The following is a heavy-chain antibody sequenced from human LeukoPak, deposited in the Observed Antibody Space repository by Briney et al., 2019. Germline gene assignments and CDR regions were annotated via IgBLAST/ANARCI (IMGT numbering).Heavy chain of an antibody. CDR1: GFTFSSYA. CDR3: ARVPVGHFDLYFDY. CDR2: ISYDGSNK. D-gene: IGHD3-9*01. J-gene: IGHJ4*02. Sequence: GRSLRLSCAASGFTFSSYAMHWVRQAPGKGLEWVAVISYDGSNKYYADSVKGRFTISRDNSKNTLYLQMNSLRAEDTAVYYCARVPVGHFDLYFDYWGQGTLVTVSS. V-gene: IGHV3-30-3*01.